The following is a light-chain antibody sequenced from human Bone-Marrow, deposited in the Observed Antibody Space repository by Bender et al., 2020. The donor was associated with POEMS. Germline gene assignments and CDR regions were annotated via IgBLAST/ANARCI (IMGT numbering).Light chain of an antibody. J-gene: IGLJ3*02. CDR2: QDT. V-gene: IGLV3-1*01. CDR1: NLGDRY. Sequence: SYELTQPPSLSVSPGQTASITCSGDNLGDRYACWYQQKPGQSPVLVIYQDTMRPSGVPERFSGSNSGNTATLTISGAQAVDEADYSCQAWDTTTVGVFGGGTKLTVL. CDR3: QAWDTTTVGV.